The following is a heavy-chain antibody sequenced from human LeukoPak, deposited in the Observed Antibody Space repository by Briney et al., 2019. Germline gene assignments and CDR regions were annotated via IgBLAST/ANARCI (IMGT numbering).Heavy chain of an antibody. CDR3: ASSGEHASGSYYAGNYYYYGMDV. CDR2: INPNSGGT. V-gene: IGHV1-2*02. CDR1: GYTFTGYY. D-gene: IGHD3-10*01. Sequence: ASVKVSCKTSGYTFTGYYMHWVRQAPGQGLEWMGWINPNSGGTNYAQKFQGRVTMTRDTSISTAYMELSRLRSDDTAVYYCASSGEHASGSYYAGNYYYYGMDVWGQGTTVTVSS. J-gene: IGHJ6*02.